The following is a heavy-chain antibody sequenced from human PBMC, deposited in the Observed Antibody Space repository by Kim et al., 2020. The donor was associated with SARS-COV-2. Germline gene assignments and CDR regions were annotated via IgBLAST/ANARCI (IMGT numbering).Heavy chain of an antibody. V-gene: IGHV3-53*01. D-gene: IGHD1-1*01. J-gene: IGHJ4*02. CDR1: DFTVSSNY. CDR2: LYSDGST. CDR3: ARTGDAYNPLDY. Sequence: GGSLRLSCAASDFTVSSNYMSWVRQAPGKGPEWVSILYSDGSTNYADSVKGRFTISRDSSKNTLYLQMSSLRVEDTAVYYCARTGDAYNPLDYWGQGTLVTVSS.